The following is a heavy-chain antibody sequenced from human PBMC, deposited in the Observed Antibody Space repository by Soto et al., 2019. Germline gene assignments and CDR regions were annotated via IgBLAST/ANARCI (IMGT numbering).Heavy chain of an antibody. CDR2: IYHSGTA. Sequence: SETLSLTCAVAGDSISSGYYWAWIRQPPGKGLEWIASIYHSGTAYYNPSLKSRVTISVDTSKNQFSLRLSSVTAADSAVYYCARLYVDTAMRGPGAHFDYWGQGTLVTVSS. CDR3: ARLYVDTAMRGPGAHFDY. D-gene: IGHD5-18*01. V-gene: IGHV4-38-2*01. CDR1: GDSISSGYY. J-gene: IGHJ4*02.